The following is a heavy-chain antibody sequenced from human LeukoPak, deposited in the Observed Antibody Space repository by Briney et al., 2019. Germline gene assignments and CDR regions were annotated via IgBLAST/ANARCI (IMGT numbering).Heavy chain of an antibody. CDR2: IWYDGSDK. CDR3: ARGSYVY. D-gene: IGHD1-26*01. V-gene: IGHV3-30*02. Sequence: PGGSLRLSCAASGFTFSSYGMHWVRQAPGKGLEWVAFIWYDGSDKYYADSVKGRFTISRDNSKNTVYLQMSSLRVEDTAVYYCARGSYVYWGQGTLVTVSS. J-gene: IGHJ4*02. CDR1: GFTFSSYG.